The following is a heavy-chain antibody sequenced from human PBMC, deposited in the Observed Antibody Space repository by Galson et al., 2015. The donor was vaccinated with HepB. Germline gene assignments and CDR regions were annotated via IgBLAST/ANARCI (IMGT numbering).Heavy chain of an antibody. V-gene: IGHV3-7*03. J-gene: IGHJ6*02. CDR1: GFTFSSYR. CDR3: ARRISLVRGIITKPDYYYGMDV. Sequence: SLRLSCAASGFTFSSYRMNWVRQAPGKGLEWVAHINQDGSSKYYVDSVKGRFTISRDNAKDSVYLQLDSLRAEDTAVYYCARRISLVRGIITKPDYYYGMDVWGQGTTVTVAS. CDR2: INQDGSSK. D-gene: IGHD3-10*01.